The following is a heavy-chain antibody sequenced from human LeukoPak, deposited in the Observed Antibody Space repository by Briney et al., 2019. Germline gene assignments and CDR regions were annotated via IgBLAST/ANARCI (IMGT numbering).Heavy chain of an antibody. Sequence: PSETLSLTCAVYGGSFSGYYWSWIRQPPGKGLEWIGEINHSGSTNYNPSLKSRVTISVDASKNQFSLKLSSVTAADTAVYYCARLYDYSNYDWFDPWGQGTLVTVSS. CDR2: INHSGST. V-gene: IGHV4-34*01. CDR3: ARLYDYSNYDWFDP. J-gene: IGHJ5*02. CDR1: GGSFSGYY. D-gene: IGHD4-4*01.